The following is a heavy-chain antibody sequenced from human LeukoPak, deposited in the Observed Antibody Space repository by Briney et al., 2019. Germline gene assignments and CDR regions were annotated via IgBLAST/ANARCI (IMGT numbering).Heavy chain of an antibody. D-gene: IGHD3-16*02. CDR1: GGSISSGGYY. CDR3: ARALRLGELSLPPFDY. Sequence: PSETLSLTCTVSGGSISSGGYYWSWIRQHPGKGLEWIGYIYYSGSTHYNPPLKSRVTISVDTSKNQFSLKLSSVTAADTAVYYCARALRLGELSLPPFDYWGQGTLVTVSS. CDR2: IYYSGST. V-gene: IGHV4-31*03. J-gene: IGHJ4*02.